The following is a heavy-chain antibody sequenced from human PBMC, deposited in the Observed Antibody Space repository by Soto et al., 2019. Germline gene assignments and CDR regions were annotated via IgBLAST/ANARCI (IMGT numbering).Heavy chain of an antibody. V-gene: IGHV1-69*12. Sequence: QVQLVQSGAEVKKPGSSVKVSCKASGDTFSSYAISWVRQAPGQGLEWMGGIIPIFGTANYAQKFQGRVTITADESTSTADMELSSLRSEDTAVYYCARAHDYFDNSDILRGDAEYFQHWGQGTLVTVSS. CDR1: GDTFSSYA. CDR2: IIPIFGTA. J-gene: IGHJ1*01. D-gene: IGHD3-22*01. CDR3: ARAHDYFDNSDILRGDAEYFQH.